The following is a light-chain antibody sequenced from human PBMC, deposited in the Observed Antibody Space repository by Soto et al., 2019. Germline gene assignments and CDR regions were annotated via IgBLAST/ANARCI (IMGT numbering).Light chain of an antibody. Sequence: EIVLTQSPGTLSLSPGERATLSCRASQSVSTTYIAWYHQKPGQAPRLLIYGASRRAAGIPDRFSGSGSGTDFTLTISRLEPEDFAVYYCQQYGSSQTFGQGTRLEIK. CDR2: GAS. CDR1: QSVSTTY. J-gene: IGKJ5*01. CDR3: QQYGSSQT. V-gene: IGKV3-20*01.